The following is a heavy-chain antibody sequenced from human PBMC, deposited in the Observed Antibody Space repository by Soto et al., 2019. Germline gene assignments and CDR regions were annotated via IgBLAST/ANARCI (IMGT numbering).Heavy chain of an antibody. CDR1: GFTFSNYD. J-gene: IGHJ4*02. Sequence: EVQLLESGGGLVQPGGSLRLSCAASGFTFSNYDMHWVRQATGKGLEWVSTISTAGNTYSPGSVKGRFTISRENAKNSLYLQMNSLRVDDTAVYYCARGRDSGLYYFDYWGQGTLVTVSS. CDR2: ISTAGNT. D-gene: IGHD2-21*01. CDR3: ARGRDSGLYYFDY. V-gene: IGHV3-13*01.